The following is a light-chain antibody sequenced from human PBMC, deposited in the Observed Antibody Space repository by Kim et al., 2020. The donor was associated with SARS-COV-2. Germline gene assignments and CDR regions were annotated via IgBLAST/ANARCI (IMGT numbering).Light chain of an antibody. Sequence: GVTIACTGRSSNIGAGYDVHGYQQLPGTAPKLLIYGNSNRPSGVPDRFSGSKSGTSASLAITGLQAEDEADYYCQSYDSSLSDVVFGGGTQLTVL. J-gene: IGLJ2*01. CDR2: GNS. CDR3: QSYDSSLSDVV. CDR1: SSNIGAGYD. V-gene: IGLV1-40*01.